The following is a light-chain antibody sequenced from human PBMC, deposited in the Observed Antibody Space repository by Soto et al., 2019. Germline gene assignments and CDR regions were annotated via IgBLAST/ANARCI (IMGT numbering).Light chain of an antibody. CDR3: ATWDGSRSVW. Sequence: QSVLTQPPSASGTPGQRVTISCSGSRSNIGSYDVYWYQQVPGTAPKLLIYGDSRRPSGVPDRFSGSKSGTSASLAISGLRSEDEADYYCATWDGSRSVWLGGGTKLTVL. CDR2: GDS. J-gene: IGLJ3*02. V-gene: IGLV1-47*02. CDR1: RSNIGSYD.